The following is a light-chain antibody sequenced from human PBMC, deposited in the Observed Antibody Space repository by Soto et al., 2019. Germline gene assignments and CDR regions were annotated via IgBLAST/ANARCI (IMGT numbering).Light chain of an antibody. CDR2: NYD. J-gene: IGLJ3*02. CDR1: SSNIGTNA. Sequence: QLVLTQPPSVSGTPGQRVTISCSGSSSNIGTNAVNWFLQLPGTAPKLLIYNYDQRPSGVPDRLSGSKSGTSASLAISGLQSEDEADYYCAAWDDSLTGWVFGGGTQLTVL. CDR3: AAWDDSLTGWV. V-gene: IGLV1-44*01.